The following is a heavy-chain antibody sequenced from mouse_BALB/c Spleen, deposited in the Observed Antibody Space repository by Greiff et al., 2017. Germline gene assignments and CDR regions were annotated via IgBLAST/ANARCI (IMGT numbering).Heavy chain of an antibody. V-gene: IGHV1-80*01. D-gene: IGHD2-1*01. CDR1: GYAFSSYW. J-gene: IGHJ1*01. CDR3: ARSDYGNPYWYFDV. Sequence: QVHVKQSGAELVRPGSSVKISCKASGYAFSSYWMNWVKQRPGQGLEWIGQIYPGDGDTNYNGKFKGKATLTADKSSSTAYMQLSSLTSEDSAVYFCARSDYGNPYWYFDVWGAGTTVTVSS. CDR2: IYPGDGDT.